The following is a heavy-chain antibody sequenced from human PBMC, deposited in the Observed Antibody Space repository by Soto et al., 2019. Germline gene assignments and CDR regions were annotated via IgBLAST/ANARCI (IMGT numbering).Heavy chain of an antibody. D-gene: IGHD3-10*01. Sequence: SQTLSLICAISGDSVSSNSAAWNWIRQSPSRGLEWLGRTYYRSKWYNDYAVSVKSRITINPDTSKNQFSLQLNSVTREDTAVYYCARVRVYDSGSYGHKIYYYYYGMDVWGQGTTVTVSS. CDR2: TYYRSKWYN. CDR1: GDSVSSNSAA. V-gene: IGHV6-1*01. CDR3: ARVRVYDSGSYGHKIYYYYYGMDV. J-gene: IGHJ6*02.